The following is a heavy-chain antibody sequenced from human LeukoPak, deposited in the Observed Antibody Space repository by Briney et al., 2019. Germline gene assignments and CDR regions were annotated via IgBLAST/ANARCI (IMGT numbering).Heavy chain of an antibody. J-gene: IGHJ6*03. D-gene: IGHD6-6*01. V-gene: IGHV1-8*01. CDR3: AIARPPRGAYYYYYYMDV. CDR1: GYTFTSYD. Sequence: AASVKVSCKASGYTFTSYDINGVRQATGQGLEWMGWMNPNSGNTGYAQKFQGRVTMTRNTSISTAYMELSSLRSEDTAVYYCAIARPPRGAYYYYYYMDVWGKGTTVTVSS. CDR2: MNPNSGNT.